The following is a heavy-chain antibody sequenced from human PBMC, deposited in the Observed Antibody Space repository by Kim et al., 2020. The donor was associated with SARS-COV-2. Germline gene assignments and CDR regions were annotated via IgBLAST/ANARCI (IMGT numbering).Heavy chain of an antibody. Sequence: GGSLRLSCAASGFTFSSYAMHWVRQAPGKGLEWVAVISYDGSNKYYADSVKGRFTISRDNSKNTLYLQMNSLRAEDTAVYYCARSYVVPAATVNYYYYGMDVWGQGTTVTVSS. V-gene: IGHV3-30*04. CDR1: GFTFSSYA. CDR3: ARSYVVPAATVNYYYYGMDV. J-gene: IGHJ6*02. D-gene: IGHD2-2*01. CDR2: ISYDGSNK.